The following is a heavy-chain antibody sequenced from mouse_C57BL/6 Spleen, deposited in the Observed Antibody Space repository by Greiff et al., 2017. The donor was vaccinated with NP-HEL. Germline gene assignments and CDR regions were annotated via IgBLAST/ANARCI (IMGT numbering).Heavy chain of an antibody. CDR2: IYPGGGYT. CDR1: GYTFTNYW. V-gene: IGHV1-63*01. Sequence: QVQLQQSGAELVRPGTSVKMSCKASGYTFTNYWIGWAKQRPGHGLEWIGDIYPGGGYTNYNEKFKGKATLTADKSSSTAYMQFSSLTSEDSAIYYCARGDYYGSSLGYFDYWGQGTTLTVSS. J-gene: IGHJ2*01. CDR3: ARGDYYGSSLGYFDY. D-gene: IGHD1-1*01.